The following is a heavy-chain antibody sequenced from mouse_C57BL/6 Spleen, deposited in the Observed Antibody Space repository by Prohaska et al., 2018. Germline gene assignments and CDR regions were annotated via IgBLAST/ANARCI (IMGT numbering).Heavy chain of an antibody. J-gene: IGHJ4*01. D-gene: IGHD2-5*01. CDR2: INPNNGGT. V-gene: IGHV1-26*01. Sequence: HGKSLEWIGDINPNNGGTSYNQKFKGKATLTVDKSSSTAYMELRSLTSEDSAVYYCARSYYSNYFFYYYAMDYWGQGTSVTVSS. CDR3: ARSYYSNYFFYYYAMDY.